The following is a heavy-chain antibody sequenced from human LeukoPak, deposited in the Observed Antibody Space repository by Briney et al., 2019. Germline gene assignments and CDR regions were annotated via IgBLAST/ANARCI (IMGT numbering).Heavy chain of an antibody. J-gene: IGHJ5*02. Sequence: ASVKVSCKASGYTFTSCGISWVRQAPGQGLEWMGWISAYNGNTNYAQKLQGRVTMTTDTSTSTAYMELRSLRSDDTAVYYCARDGYCSTTNCYPTENWFDPWGQGTLVTVSS. CDR2: ISAYNGNT. V-gene: IGHV1-18*01. CDR3: ARDGYCSTTNCYPTENWFDP. D-gene: IGHD2-2*03. CDR1: GYTFTSCG.